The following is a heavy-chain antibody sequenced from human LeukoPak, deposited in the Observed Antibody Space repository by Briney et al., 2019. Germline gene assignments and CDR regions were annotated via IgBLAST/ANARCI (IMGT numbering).Heavy chain of an antibody. V-gene: IGHV4-38-2*02. CDR2: IYHSGST. CDR1: GYSISSGYY. Sequence: PSETLSLTCTVSGYSISSGYYWGWIRQPPGKGLEWIGSIYHSGSTYYNPSLKSRVTISVDTSKNQFSLKLSSVTAADTAVYYCARARHEVGWFDPWGQGTLVTVSS. J-gene: IGHJ5*02. CDR3: ARARHEVGWFDP. D-gene: IGHD2-2*01.